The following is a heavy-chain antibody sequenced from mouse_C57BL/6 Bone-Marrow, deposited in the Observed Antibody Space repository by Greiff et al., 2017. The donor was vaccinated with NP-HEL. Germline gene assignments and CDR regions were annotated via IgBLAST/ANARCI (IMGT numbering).Heavy chain of an antibody. J-gene: IGHJ2*01. CDR3: ARRTGTDFDY. V-gene: IGHV1-58*01. D-gene: IGHD4-1*01. Sequence: EVKLQQSGAELVRPGSSVKMSCKTSGYTFTSYGINWVKQRPGQGLEWIGYIYIGNGYTAYNEKFKGKATLTSDTSSSTAYMQLSSLTSEDSAIYFCARRTGTDFDYWGQGTTLTVSS. CDR2: IYIGNGYT. CDR1: GYTFTSYG.